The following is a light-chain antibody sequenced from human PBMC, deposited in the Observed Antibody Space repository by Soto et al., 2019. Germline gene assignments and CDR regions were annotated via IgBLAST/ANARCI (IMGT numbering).Light chain of an antibody. CDR1: QSVSSN. V-gene: IGKV3-11*01. CDR3: QQRSNWPSIT. CDR2: GAS. J-gene: IGKJ5*01. Sequence: EIVMTQSPATLSVSPGEGVTLSCRASQSVSSNLAWYQQRPGQAPRLLIYGASTRATGIPARFSGSVSGTDFTLTISSLEPEDSSVYYGQQRSNWPSITFGQGTRLEIK.